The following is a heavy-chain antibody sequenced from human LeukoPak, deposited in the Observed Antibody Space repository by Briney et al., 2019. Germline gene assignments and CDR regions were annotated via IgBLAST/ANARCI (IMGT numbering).Heavy chain of an antibody. CDR1: GGSISSSSYY. V-gene: IGHV4-39*01. Sequence: SETLSLTCTVSGGSISSSSYYWGWIRQPQGKGLEWIGSIYYSGSTYYNPSLKSRVTISVDTSKNQFSLKLSSVTAADTAVYYCARHLYPHFDYWGQGTLVTVSS. CDR2: IYYSGST. J-gene: IGHJ4*02. CDR3: ARHLYPHFDY.